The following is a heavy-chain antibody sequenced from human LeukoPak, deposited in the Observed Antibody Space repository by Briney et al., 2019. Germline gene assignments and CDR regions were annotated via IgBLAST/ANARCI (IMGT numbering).Heavy chain of an antibody. CDR1: GYTFTRYY. D-gene: IGHD1-26*01. Sequence: ASVKVSCKASGYTFTRYYMHWVRQAPGQGLEWMGIINPSGGSTNYAQEFQGRVTMTRDMSTSTVYMELSSLRSEDTAAYYCARDLSVYWYFDYWGQGTLVTVSS. J-gene: IGHJ4*02. CDR3: ARDLSVYWYFDY. V-gene: IGHV1-46*01. CDR2: INPSGGST.